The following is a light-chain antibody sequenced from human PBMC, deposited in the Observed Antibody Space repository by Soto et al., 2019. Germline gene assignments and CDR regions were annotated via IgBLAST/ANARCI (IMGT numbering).Light chain of an antibody. CDR1: QSVTGSY. J-gene: IGKJ3*01. V-gene: IGKV3-20*01. CDR3: QQYGSSPPVT. CDR2: GAS. Sequence: EIVLTQSPGTLSLSPGESATLSCRASQSVTGSYLAWYQQKPGQAPRLLIYGASSRASGIPDRFSGSGSGTYFTLTISRLEPEDSAVYYCQQYGSSPPVTFGPVTKVDIK.